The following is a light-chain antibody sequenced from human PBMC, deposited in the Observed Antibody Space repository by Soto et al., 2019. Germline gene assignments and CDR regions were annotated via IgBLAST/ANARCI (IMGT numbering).Light chain of an antibody. Sequence: EIMMTQSPPSLTVTPGEPASISCRSSQRLLHSNGNNFLDWYLQKPGQSPQLLIYLGSNRASGDPDRVSGSAAGTDFTLKISRVEAEDVGVYYCMKALQTPYNFGQGTKVDIK. CDR2: LGS. CDR3: MKALQTPYN. V-gene: IGKV2-28*01. CDR1: QRLLHSNGNNF. J-gene: IGKJ2*01.